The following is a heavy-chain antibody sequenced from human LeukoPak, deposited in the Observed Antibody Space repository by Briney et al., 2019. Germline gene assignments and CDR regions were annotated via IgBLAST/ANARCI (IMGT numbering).Heavy chain of an antibody. CDR1: GYKFNTYG. CDR2: ISSSTGNT. V-gene: IGHV1-18*01. J-gene: IGHJ4*02. Sequence: ASVKVSCKASGYKFNTYGISWVRQAPGQGLGWMGWISSSTGNTKYAQKLQDRVTMTTDTSTSTAYLYLRNLRSDDTAVYYCVRLPLGYCSSTSCLDWGQGTLVTVSS. CDR3: VRLPLGYCSSTSCLD. D-gene: IGHD2-2*01.